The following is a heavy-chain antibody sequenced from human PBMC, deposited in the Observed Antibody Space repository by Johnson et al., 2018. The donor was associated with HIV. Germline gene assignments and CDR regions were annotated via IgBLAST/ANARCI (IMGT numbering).Heavy chain of an antibody. D-gene: IGHD4-17*01. CDR1: GFTFGDYA. V-gene: IGHV3-49*03. CDR3: AKDSATTTDAFDI. J-gene: IGHJ3*02. Sequence: VQLVESGGGLVQPGRSLRLSCPASGFTFGDYAMSWFRQAPGKGLEWVGFIRSKAYGGTTEYAASVKGRFTISRDDSKSIAYLQMNSLRAEDTALYYCAKDSATTTDAFDIWGQGTMVTVSS. CDR2: IRSKAYGGTT.